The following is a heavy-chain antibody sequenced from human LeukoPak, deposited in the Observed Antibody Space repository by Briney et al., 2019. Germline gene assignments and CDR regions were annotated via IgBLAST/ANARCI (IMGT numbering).Heavy chain of an antibody. J-gene: IGHJ4*02. Sequence: WASVKVSCKASGYTFTGYYIHWVRQAPGQGLEWMGWINSNTGGTDYAQNFQGRVTMTRDTSINTAYMELSSLKSDDTAVYYCARRIWFGEPQFDYWGQGTLVTVSS. CDR1: GYTFTGYY. CDR2: INSNTGGT. V-gene: IGHV1-2*02. D-gene: IGHD3-10*01. CDR3: ARRIWFGEPQFDY.